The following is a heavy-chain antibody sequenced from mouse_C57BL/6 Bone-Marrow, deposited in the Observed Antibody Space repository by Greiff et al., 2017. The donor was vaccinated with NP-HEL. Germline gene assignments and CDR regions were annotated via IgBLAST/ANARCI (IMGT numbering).Heavy chain of an antibody. Sequence: EVQLVESGGDLVKPGGSLKLSCAASGFTFSSYGMSWVRQTPDKRLEWVATISSCGSYTYYPDSVKGRFTISRDNAKNTLYLQMSSLKSEDTAMYYCARPYDGYYGYLDYWGQGTTLTVSS. J-gene: IGHJ2*01. CDR3: ARPYDGYYGYLDY. CDR2: ISSCGSYT. D-gene: IGHD2-3*01. V-gene: IGHV5-6*01. CDR1: GFTFSSYG.